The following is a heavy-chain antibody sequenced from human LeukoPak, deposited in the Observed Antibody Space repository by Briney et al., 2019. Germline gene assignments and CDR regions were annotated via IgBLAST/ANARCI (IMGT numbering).Heavy chain of an antibody. CDR1: GYTFTSYD. V-gene: IGHV1-8*01. Sequence: ASVKVSCKASGYTFTSYDINWVRQATGQGLEWMGWMNPNSGNTGYAQKLQGRVTMTRNTSISTAYMELSSLRSEDTAVYYCARGRRDYGGKPLSYWGQGTLATVSS. CDR2: MNPNSGNT. J-gene: IGHJ4*02. CDR3: ARGRRDYGGKPLSY. D-gene: IGHD4-23*01.